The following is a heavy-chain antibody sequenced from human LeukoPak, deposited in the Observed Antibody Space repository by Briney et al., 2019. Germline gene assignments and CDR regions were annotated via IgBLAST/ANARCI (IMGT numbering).Heavy chain of an antibody. CDR3: ARESTTAPDY. V-gene: IGHV3-21*01. CDR2: ITSSSSYI. D-gene: IGHD4-17*01. Sequence: GGSLRLSCAASGFTFSAYSMNWVRQAPGKGLEWVSSITSSSSYIYYADSVKGRFTISRDNAKNSLYLQMSSLRAEDTAVYYCARESTTAPDYWGQGTLVTVSS. J-gene: IGHJ4*02. CDR1: GFTFSAYS.